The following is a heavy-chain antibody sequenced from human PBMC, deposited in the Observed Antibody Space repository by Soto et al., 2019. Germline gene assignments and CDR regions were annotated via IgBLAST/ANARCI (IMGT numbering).Heavy chain of an antibody. CDR3: ARGGEYSSSWYAGGFDP. D-gene: IGHD6-13*01. CDR1: GGTFSSYA. Sequence: QVQLVQSGAEVKKPGSSVKVSCKASGGTFSSYAISWVRQAPGQGLEWMGGIIPIFGTANYAQKFQGRVTITADKSTSTASMELSSLRSEDTVVYYCARGGEYSSSWYAGGFDPWGQGTLVTVSS. V-gene: IGHV1-69*06. CDR2: IIPIFGTA. J-gene: IGHJ5*02.